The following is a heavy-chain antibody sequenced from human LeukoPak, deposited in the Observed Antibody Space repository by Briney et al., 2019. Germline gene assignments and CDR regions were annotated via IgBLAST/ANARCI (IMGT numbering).Heavy chain of an antibody. CDR1: GFTFSNYG. CDR2: SNTVSSTT. D-gene: IGHD3-3*01. V-gene: IGHV3-48*01. CDR3: ARDQYYAFDY. J-gene: IGHJ4*02. Sequence: GGSLRLSCAASGFTFSNYGVHWVRQAPGKGLEWISYSNTVSSTTYYADSVKGRFTISTDNAKNSLYLQMNGLRAEDTAVYYCARDQYYAFDYWGQGILVTVSS.